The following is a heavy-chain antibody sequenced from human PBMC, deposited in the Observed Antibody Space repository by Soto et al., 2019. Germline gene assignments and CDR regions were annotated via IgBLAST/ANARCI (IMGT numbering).Heavy chain of an antibody. D-gene: IGHD2-21*02. CDR1: GYTFTSYG. CDR2: ISAYNGNT. V-gene: IGHV1-18*01. Sequence: GASVKVSCKASGYTFTSYGISWVRQAPGQGLEWMGWISAYNGNTNYAQKLQGRVTMTTDTSTSTAYTELRSLRSDDTAVYYCARDLGLAYCGGDCYPEGWFDPWGQGTLVTVSS. J-gene: IGHJ5*02. CDR3: ARDLGLAYCGGDCYPEGWFDP.